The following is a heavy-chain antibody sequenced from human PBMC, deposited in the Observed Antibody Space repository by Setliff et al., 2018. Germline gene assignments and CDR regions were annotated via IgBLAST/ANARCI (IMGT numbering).Heavy chain of an antibody. J-gene: IGHJ4*02. CDR2: ISAYNGNT. Sequence: ASVKVSCKASGYTFTSYGISWVRQAPGQGLEWMGWISAYNGNTNYAQKLQGRVTMTTDTSTSTAYMELRRLRSDDTAVYYCARAYSSRYSRSYYFDYWGQGTLVTVSS. CDR3: ARAYSSRYSRSYYFDY. V-gene: IGHV1-18*01. D-gene: IGHD3-22*01. CDR1: GYTFTSYG.